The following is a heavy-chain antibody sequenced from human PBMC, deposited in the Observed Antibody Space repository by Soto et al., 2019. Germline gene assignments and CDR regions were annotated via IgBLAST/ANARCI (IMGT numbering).Heavy chain of an antibody. CDR2: ISAHNGNT. V-gene: IGHV1-18*01. CDR3: ARGRYGDY. Sequence: QVHLVQSGAEVKKPGASVKVSCKGSGYGFTTYGITWVRQAPGQGLEWMAWISAHNGNTNYAQKLPGRVTVTRDTSTSSAYMELSSLSSADTAVYYFARGRYGDYWGHGALVTVSS. D-gene: IGHD1-1*01. J-gene: IGHJ4*01. CDR1: GYGFTTYG.